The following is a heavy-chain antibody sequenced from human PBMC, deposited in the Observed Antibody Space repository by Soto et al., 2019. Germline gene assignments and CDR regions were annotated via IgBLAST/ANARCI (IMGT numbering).Heavy chain of an antibody. CDR3: AHSLIPNWGSRGAFDY. CDR2: IYWVDDK. CDR1: GFSLSTSGVG. V-gene: IGHV2-5*02. J-gene: IGHJ4*02. Sequence: QITLKESGPTLVKPTQTLTLTCTFSGFSLSTSGVGVGWIRQPPGKALEWLALIYWVDDKRYSPSLKSRLTITKDPSKNQVVLTMTNMDPVDTATYYCAHSLIPNWGSRGAFDYWGQGTLVTVSS. D-gene: IGHD7-27*01.